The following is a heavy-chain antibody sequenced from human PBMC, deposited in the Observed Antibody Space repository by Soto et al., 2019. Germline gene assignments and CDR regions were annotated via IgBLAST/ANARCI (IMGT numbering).Heavy chain of an antibody. CDR3: ARITAFFYYFDF. Sequence: QVQLQESGPGLVKPSQTLSLTCTVSGGSISSGGYYWSWIRQRPGKGLEWIGYIYYSGSTYYNPSLKSRVTISIDTSKNQSSLNLNSLTAADTAVYYCARITAFFYYFDFWGQGTLVTVSS. CDR1: GGSISSGGYY. J-gene: IGHJ4*02. CDR2: IYYSGST. V-gene: IGHV4-31*03.